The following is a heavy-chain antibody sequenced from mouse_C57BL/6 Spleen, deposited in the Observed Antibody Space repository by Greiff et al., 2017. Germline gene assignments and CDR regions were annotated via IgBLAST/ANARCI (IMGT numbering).Heavy chain of an antibody. CDR2: IRSKSSNYAT. V-gene: IGHV10-3*01. J-gene: IGHJ3*01. Sequence: GGGLVQPKGSLKLSCAASGFTFNTYAMHWVRQAPGKGLEWVARIRSKSSNYATYYADSVKDRFTIPSYDSQSMLYLQMNNLKTEDTAMYYCVRDLLTLRYRNYEGFAYWGQGTLVTVSA. CDR1: GFTFNTYA. D-gene: IGHD2-5*01. CDR3: VRDLLTLRYRNYEGFAY.